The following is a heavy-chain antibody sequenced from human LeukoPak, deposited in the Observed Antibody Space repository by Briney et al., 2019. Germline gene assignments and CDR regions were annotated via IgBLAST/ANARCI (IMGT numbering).Heavy chain of an antibody. J-gene: IGHJ4*02. CDR3: ARVGRLRRHLGG. V-gene: IGHV3-7*01. Sequence: GGSLRLSCAVSGFTLSSYWMSWVRQAPGKGLEWVATINEDGSEKYYVDSVKGRFTISRDNAKNSLYLQMNSLRAEDTAVYYCARVGRLRRHLGGWGQGILVTVSS. D-gene: IGHD3-16*01. CDR1: GFTLSSYW. CDR2: INEDGSEK.